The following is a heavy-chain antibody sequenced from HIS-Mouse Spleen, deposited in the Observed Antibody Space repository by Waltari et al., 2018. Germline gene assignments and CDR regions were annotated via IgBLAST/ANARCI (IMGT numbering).Heavy chain of an antibody. CDR3: ARDHRNNWAIRD. Sequence: QVQLVESGGGVVQPGRSLGLACAASGFTFSRYAMHWVRQAPGKGLEWVAVISYDGRNKYYADSVKGRFTISRDNSKNTLYLQMNSLRAEDTAVYYCARDHRNNWAIRDWGQGTLVTVSS. CDR2: ISYDGRNK. CDR1: GFTFSRYA. J-gene: IGHJ4*02. D-gene: IGHD1-20*01. V-gene: IGHV3-30*04.